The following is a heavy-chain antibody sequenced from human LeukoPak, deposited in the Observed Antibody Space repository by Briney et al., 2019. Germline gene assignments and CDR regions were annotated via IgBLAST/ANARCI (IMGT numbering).Heavy chain of an antibody. V-gene: IGHV3-21*01. CDR1: GFTFSSYS. CDR3: ARHVVVPAESYYMDV. J-gene: IGHJ6*03. CDR2: ISSSSSYI. D-gene: IGHD2-2*01. Sequence: PGGSLRLSCAASGFTFSSYSMNWVRQAPGKGLEWVSSISSSSSYIYYADSVKGRFTISRDNAKNSLYLQMNSLRAEDTAVYYGARHVVVPAESYYMDVWGKGTTVTVSS.